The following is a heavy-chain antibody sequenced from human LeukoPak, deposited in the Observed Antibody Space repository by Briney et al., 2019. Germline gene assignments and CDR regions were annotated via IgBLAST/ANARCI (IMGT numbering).Heavy chain of an antibody. CDR2: IIPICGTA. J-gene: IGHJ4*02. V-gene: IGHV1-69*06. CDR1: GGTFSSYA. Sequence: SVKVSCRASGGTFSSYAISWVRQAPGQGLEWVGGIIPICGTANYAQKFRGRVTITADKSTSTAYMELSSLRSCDTAGYYCAREKSELLWFGEFPPYYFDYWGQGTLVTVSS. CDR3: AREKSELLWFGEFPPYYFDY. D-gene: IGHD3-10*01.